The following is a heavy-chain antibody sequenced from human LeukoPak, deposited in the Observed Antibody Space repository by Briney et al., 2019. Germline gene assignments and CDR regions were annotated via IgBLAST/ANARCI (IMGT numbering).Heavy chain of an antibody. CDR1: GFTFSSYS. CDR3: ARDMWTVTPDDYYYGMDV. CDR2: ISSSSSYI. J-gene: IGHJ6*02. D-gene: IGHD4-17*01. Sequence: GGSLRLSCAASGFTFSSYSMNWVRQAPGKGLEWVSSISSSSSYIYYADSVKGRFTISGDNAKNSLYLQMNSLRAEDTAVYYCARDMWTVTPDDYYYGMDVWGQGTTVTVSS. V-gene: IGHV3-21*01.